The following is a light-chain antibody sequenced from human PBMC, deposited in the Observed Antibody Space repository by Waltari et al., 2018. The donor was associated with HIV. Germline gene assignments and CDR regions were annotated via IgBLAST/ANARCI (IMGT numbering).Light chain of an antibody. CDR1: SSDIGGYNY. J-gene: IGLJ3*02. Sequence: QSALTQPPSASGSPGQSVTISCTGTSSDIGGYNYVSWYQQYPGKAPKVMIHEVNKRPSGVPDRLSGSKSGNTASLTVSGLQAEDEAYYYGSSYAGSNSWVFGGGTKLTVL. V-gene: IGLV2-8*01. CDR2: EVN. CDR3: SSYAGSNSWV.